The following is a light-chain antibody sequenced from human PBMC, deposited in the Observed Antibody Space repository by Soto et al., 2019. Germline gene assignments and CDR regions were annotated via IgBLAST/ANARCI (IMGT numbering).Light chain of an antibody. V-gene: IGLV2-23*03. CDR2: EGN. J-gene: IGLJ2*01. Sequence: QSALTQPASVSGSPGQSITISCTGTSSDVGGYNYVSWYQQHPGKAPKLMIYEGNKRPSGVSNRFSGSKSGNTASLTISGLQAEDEADYYCCSYAGSSTFDVVFGGGTKLTVL. CDR3: CSYAGSSTFDVV. CDR1: SSDVGGYNY.